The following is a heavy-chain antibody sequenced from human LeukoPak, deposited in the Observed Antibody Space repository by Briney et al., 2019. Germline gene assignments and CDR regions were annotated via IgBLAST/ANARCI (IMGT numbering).Heavy chain of an antibody. Sequence: GGSLRLSCAASGFTVSSYFVGWVRQALGKGLEWVSLTYSGGTTDYADSVKGRFTVSRDNSKNTLYLQMNSLRAEDTAMYYCARDDVPVIWGQGTLVTVSS. D-gene: IGHD2/OR15-2a*01. J-gene: IGHJ4*02. CDR1: GFTVSSYF. CDR2: TYSGGTT. CDR3: ARDDVPVI. V-gene: IGHV3-53*01.